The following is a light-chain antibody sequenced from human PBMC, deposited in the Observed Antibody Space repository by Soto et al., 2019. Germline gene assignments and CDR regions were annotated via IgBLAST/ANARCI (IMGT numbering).Light chain of an antibody. CDR3: SSYAGSNSPVV. CDR1: NSDIGNYND. J-gene: IGLJ2*01. V-gene: IGLV2-8*01. CDR2: DVT. Sequence: QSVLTQPPSASESPGQSVTISCTGTNSDIGNYNDVSWYQQHPGEAPKLLIYDVTERPSRVPDRFSGSKSGNTASLTVSGLRPEDEAHYYCSSYAGSNSPVVFGGGTKLTVL.